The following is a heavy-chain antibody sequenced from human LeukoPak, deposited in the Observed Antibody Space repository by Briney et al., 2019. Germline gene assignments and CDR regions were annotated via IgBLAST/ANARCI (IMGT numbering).Heavy chain of an antibody. CDR3: ARHFTYYYDSSGYPRDAFDI. CDR1: GGSISGYY. J-gene: IGHJ3*02. V-gene: IGHV4-59*08. CDR2: IYYSGST. D-gene: IGHD3-22*01. Sequence: SETLSLTRTVSGGSISGYYWSWIRQSPGKGLVWIGYIYYSGSTNYNPSLQSRVTISIDMSRNQFSLKLSSVTAADTALYYCARHFTYYYDSSGYPRDAFDIWGQGTTVTVSS.